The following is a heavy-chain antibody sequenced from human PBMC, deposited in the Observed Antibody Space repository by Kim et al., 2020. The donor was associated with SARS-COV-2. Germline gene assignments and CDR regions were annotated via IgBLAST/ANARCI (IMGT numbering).Heavy chain of an antibody. J-gene: IGHJ4*02. D-gene: IGHD6-19*01. Sequence: PSFQGQVTISADKSISTAYLQWSSLKASDTAMYYCAREGSSGWYGNFDYWGQGTLVTVSS. V-gene: IGHV5-51*01. CDR3: AREGSSGWYGNFDY.